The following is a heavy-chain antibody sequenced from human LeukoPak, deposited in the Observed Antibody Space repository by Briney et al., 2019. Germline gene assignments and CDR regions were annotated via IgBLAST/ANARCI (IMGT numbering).Heavy chain of an antibody. CDR3: ARGYYDSSGYYFDY. Sequence: GGSLRLSCAASGFTLDDYGVSWVREAPGEGVERVSGINWNGGSTGYADSVKGRFTISRDNAKNSLYLQMNSLRAEDTALYYCARGYYDSSGYYFDYWGQGTLVTVSS. CDR2: INWNGGST. V-gene: IGHV3-20*04. CDR1: GFTLDDYG. J-gene: IGHJ4*02. D-gene: IGHD3-22*01.